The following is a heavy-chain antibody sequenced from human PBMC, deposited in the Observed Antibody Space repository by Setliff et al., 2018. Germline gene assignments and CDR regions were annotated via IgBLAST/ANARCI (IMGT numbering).Heavy chain of an antibody. V-gene: IGHV1-3*01. J-gene: IGHJ3*02. CDR3: AREVLPLVREEAFYI. CDR2: INAGNGNT. CDR1: GYSFAKYA. D-gene: IGHD2-2*01. Sequence: ASVKVSCKASGYSFAKYALHWVRQAPGQRLEWMGWINAGNGNTKYSQNFQGRVTITRDTSASTAYVELSSLRSEDTAVYYCAREVLPLVREEAFYIWGQGTRGTV.